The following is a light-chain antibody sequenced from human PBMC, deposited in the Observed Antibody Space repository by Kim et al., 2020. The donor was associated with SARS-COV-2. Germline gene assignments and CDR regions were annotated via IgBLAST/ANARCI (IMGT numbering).Light chain of an antibody. CDR1: SSNIGSGYD. V-gene: IGLV1-40*01. J-gene: IGLJ1*01. CDR3: QSYDSSLSGSYV. CDR2: GNS. Sequence: VTFSCTGSSSNIGSGYDVHWYQQLPGTAPKLLIYGNSNRPSGVPDRFSGSKSGTSASLAITGLQAEDEADYYCQSYDSSLSGSYVFGTGTKVTVL.